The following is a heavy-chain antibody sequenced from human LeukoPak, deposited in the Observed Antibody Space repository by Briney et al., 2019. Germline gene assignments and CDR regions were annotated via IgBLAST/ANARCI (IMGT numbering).Heavy chain of an antibody. V-gene: IGHV3-30*10. Sequence: GGSLRLSCAASGFTFSSCAMHWVRQAPGNGLEWAAVISYDGINKYYTDSVKGRFTICRDNSKNTLYLQMNSLRAEDTAVYYCARERALGYCSGGSCYEFDPWGQGTLVTVSS. D-gene: IGHD2-15*01. CDR2: ISYDGINK. J-gene: IGHJ5*02. CDR3: ARERALGYCSGGSCYEFDP. CDR1: GFTFSSCA.